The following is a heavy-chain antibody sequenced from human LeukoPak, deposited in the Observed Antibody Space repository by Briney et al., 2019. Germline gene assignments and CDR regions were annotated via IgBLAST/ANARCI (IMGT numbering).Heavy chain of an antibody. Sequence: PGGSLRLSCAASGFTFSDYYMTWIRQAPGKGLEWVSYISGNGGTIYYADSVRGRFTVSRDNAKNSLYLQMNSLRAEDTAVYYCARETYDSSGYCFDYWGQGTLVTVSS. CDR3: ARETYDSSGYCFDY. D-gene: IGHD3-22*01. CDR2: ISGNGGTI. CDR1: GFTFSDYY. J-gene: IGHJ4*02. V-gene: IGHV3-11*01.